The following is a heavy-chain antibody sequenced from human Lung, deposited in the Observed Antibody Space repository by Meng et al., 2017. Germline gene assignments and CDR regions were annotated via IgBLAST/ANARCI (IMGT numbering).Heavy chain of an antibody. D-gene: IGHD3-22*01. J-gene: IGHJ4*02. V-gene: IGHV3-21*01. CDR2: FTSSTSYI. CDR3: ARDLYYYDNSGPIDY. CDR1: GFIFSSYS. Sequence: VQLVAAGGGLVKPGGSLRLSCAASGFIFSSYSMNWVRQAPGKGLEWVSSFTSSTSYIYYADSVKGRFTISRDNAKNSLYLQMSSLRAEDTAVYYCARDLYYYDNSGPIDYWGQGTLVTVSS.